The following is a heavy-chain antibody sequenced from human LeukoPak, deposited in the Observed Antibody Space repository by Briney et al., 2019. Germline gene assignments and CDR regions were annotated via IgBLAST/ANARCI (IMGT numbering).Heavy chain of an antibody. J-gene: IGHJ4*02. Sequence: TSETLSLTCGVSGGSIAITNYWSCVRPAPGKGLEWIGEISHGGTTNYNPSLRSRVAMSLDRANNQFSLSLTSVTAADTAVYYCTGESSSFRPYSYWGQGVLVTVSS. CDR3: TGESSSFRPYSY. D-gene: IGHD2-2*01. V-gene: IGHV4-4*02. CDR2: ISHGGTT. CDR1: GGSIAITNY.